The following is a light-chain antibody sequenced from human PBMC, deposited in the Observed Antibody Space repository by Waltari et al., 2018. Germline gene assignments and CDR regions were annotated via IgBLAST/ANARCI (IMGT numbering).Light chain of an antibody. CDR2: EGN. Sequence: QSALTQPASVSGSPGQSIHISCTGTSRDVGGYNPVSWYQQHPGKSPKLVIYEGNKWPSGVSHRFSGSKSGNTASLTISGLQAEDEADYYCCSLSGSTTWVFGVGTTLTVL. J-gene: IGLJ3*02. V-gene: IGLV2-23*01. CDR3: CSLSGSTTWV. CDR1: SRDVGGYNP.